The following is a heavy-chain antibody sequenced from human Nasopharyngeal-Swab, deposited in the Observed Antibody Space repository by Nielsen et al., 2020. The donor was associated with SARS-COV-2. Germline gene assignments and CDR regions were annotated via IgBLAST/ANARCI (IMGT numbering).Heavy chain of an antibody. CDR2: LYTSGTT. CDR3: ARAILNLGRGDYMDV. D-gene: IGHD1-1*01. V-gene: IGHV4-61*02. Sequence: WIRQHPGKGLEWIGRLYTSGTTNYNPSLKSRVTISADTSKDQFSLKLSSVTAADTAVYYCARAILNLGRGDYMDVWGKGTTVTVSS. J-gene: IGHJ6*03.